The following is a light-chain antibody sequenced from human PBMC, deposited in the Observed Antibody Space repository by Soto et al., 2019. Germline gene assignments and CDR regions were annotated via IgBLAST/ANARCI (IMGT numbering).Light chain of an antibody. J-gene: IGKJ2*01. Sequence: EIVLTQSPGTLSLSPGERATLSCRASQSVSSTYLAWYQQKPGQAPRLLIYAASSRATGVPDRFSVSGSGTDFALTISRLEPEDFAVYYCQQLDSSPHTFGQGTKLEIK. CDR3: QQLDSSPHT. CDR1: QSVSSTY. CDR2: AAS. V-gene: IGKV3-20*01.